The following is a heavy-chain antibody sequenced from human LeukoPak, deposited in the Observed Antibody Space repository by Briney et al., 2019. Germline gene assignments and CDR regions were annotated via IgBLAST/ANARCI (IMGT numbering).Heavy chain of an antibody. D-gene: IGHD6-13*01. V-gene: IGHV3-23*01. CDR2: ISGSGGST. J-gene: IGHJ4*02. CDR3: AKVEQQLVLGYFDY. CDR1: GFTFSSYE. Sequence: PGGSLRLSCAASGFTFSSYEMNWVRQAPGKGLEWVSAISGSGGSTYYADSVKGRFTISRDNSKNTLYLQMNSLRAEDTAVYYCAKVEQQLVLGYFDYWGQGTLVTVSS.